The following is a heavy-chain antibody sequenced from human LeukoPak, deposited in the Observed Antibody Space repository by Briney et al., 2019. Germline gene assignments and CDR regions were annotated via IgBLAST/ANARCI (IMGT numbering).Heavy chain of an antibody. J-gene: IGHJ6*04. CDR3: ARDGTPSYTSGWVYMDA. CDR2: ISSSSSTI. D-gene: IGHD6-19*01. CDR1: GFTFSSYS. V-gene: IGHV3-48*01. Sequence: GGSLRLSCAASGFTFSSYSMNWVRQAPGKGLEWVSYISSSSSTIYYADSVKGRFTISRDNAKNSLFLQMNSLRGEDTAVYYCARDGTPSYTSGWVYMDAWGKGTTVTISS.